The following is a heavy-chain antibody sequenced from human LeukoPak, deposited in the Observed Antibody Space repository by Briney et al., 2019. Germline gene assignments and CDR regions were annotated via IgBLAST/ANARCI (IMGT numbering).Heavy chain of an antibody. CDR3: TRAGIPGYCGAATCSNWLDP. V-gene: IGHV1-69*06. CDR2: IIPLFNTP. Sequence: ASVKVSCKDSGGTFSSYSINWVRQAPRQGLEWMGGIIPLFNTPNYAQKCQGRVSISADTSTTTTYMELSSLTSEDTAVYYCTRAGIPGYCGAATCSNWLDPWGQGTLVTVSS. D-gene: IGHD2-15*01. CDR1: GGTFSSYS. J-gene: IGHJ5*02.